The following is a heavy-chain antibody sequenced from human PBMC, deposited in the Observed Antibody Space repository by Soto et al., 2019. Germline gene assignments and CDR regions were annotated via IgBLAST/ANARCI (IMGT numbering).Heavy chain of an antibody. Sequence: QVQLVESGGGVVQPGRSLRLSCAASGFTFSSYGMHWVRQAPGKGLEWVAVISYDGSNKYYADSVKGRFTISRDNSKNTLCLQMNSLRAEDTAVYYCAKDPAYSSSWNYFDYWGQGTLVTVSS. CDR3: AKDPAYSSSWNYFDY. V-gene: IGHV3-30*18. CDR2: ISYDGSNK. D-gene: IGHD6-13*01. CDR1: GFTFSSYG. J-gene: IGHJ4*02.